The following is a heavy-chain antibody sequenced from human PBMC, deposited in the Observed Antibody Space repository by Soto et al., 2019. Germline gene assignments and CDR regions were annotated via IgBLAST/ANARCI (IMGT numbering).Heavy chain of an antibody. Sequence: GGSLRLSCAASGFTFSSYSMNWVRQAPGKGLEWVSYISSSSSTIFYADSVKGRFTISRDNAKNSLYLQMNSLRAEDTAVYYCARDRSTSNWNYVSYFDYWGQGTLVTVSS. D-gene: IGHD1-7*01. J-gene: IGHJ4*02. V-gene: IGHV3-48*04. CDR1: GFTFSSYS. CDR2: ISSSSSTI. CDR3: ARDRSTSNWNYVSYFDY.